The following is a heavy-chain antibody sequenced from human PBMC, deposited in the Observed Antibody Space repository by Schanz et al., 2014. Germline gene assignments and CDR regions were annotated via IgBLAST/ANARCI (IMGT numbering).Heavy chain of an antibody. CDR2: IISILGIP. V-gene: IGHV1-69*02. CDR1: GGTFSSYT. CDR3: ARAKRFGDMDA. D-gene: IGHD3-10*01. J-gene: IGHJ5*02. Sequence: QVQLVQSGAEVKKPGSSVKVSCKASGGTFSSYTISWVRQAPGQGLEWMGRIISILGIPNYAQKFQDKVTITADKSTSTASMELSSLRSEDTAVYYCARAKRFGDMDAWGQGTQVTVSS.